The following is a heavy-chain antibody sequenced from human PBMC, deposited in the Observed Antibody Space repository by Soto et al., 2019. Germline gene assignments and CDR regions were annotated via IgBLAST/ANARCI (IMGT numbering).Heavy chain of an antibody. CDR3: ARDKARLQLGGNYYYILDV. D-gene: IGHD5-12*01. CDR1: GGTFKNSA. CDR2: IMPIFRTP. J-gene: IGHJ6*02. V-gene: IGHV1-69*12. Sequence: QVQLEQSGAEVKKPGSSVKVSCKASGGTFKNSAISWVRQAPGQGLEWMGGIMPIFRTPDYSQKFQGRVTITADESTSKVYMELSGLRSDDTAIYYCARDKARLQLGGNYYYILDVWGQGTTVTVSS.